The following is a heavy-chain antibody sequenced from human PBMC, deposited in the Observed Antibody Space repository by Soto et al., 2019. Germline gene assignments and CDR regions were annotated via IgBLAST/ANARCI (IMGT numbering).Heavy chain of an antibody. CDR2: ISSSSSYI. CDR3: ARDDYGGRFYYYYYGMDV. Sequence: EVQLVESGGGLVKPGGSLRLSCAASGFTFSSYSMNWVRQAPGKGLEWVSSISSSSSYIYYADSVKGRFTISRDNAKNSLYLQMNSLRAEDTAVYYCARDDYGGRFYYYYYGMDVWGQGTTVTVSS. J-gene: IGHJ6*02. V-gene: IGHV3-21*01. D-gene: IGHD4-17*01. CDR1: GFTFSSYS.